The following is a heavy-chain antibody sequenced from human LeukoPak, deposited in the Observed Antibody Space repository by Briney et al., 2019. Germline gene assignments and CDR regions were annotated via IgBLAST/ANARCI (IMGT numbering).Heavy chain of an antibody. V-gene: IGHV1-2*06. CDR1: GYIFISYY. CDR2: INPNSGGT. D-gene: IGHD2-2*01. Sequence: ASVKVSCKASGYIFISYYMHWVRQAPGQGLEWMGRINPNSGGTNYAQKFQGRVTMTRDTSISTAYMELSRLRSDDTAVYYCARSPSTSLGLGGWFDPWGQGTLVTVSS. J-gene: IGHJ5*02. CDR3: ARSPSTSLGLGGWFDP.